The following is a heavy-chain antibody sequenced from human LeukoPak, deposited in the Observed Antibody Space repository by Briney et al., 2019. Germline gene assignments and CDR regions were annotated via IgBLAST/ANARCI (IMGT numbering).Heavy chain of an antibody. CDR1: GGSFSGYY. Sequence: SETLSLTCAVYGGSFSGYYWSWIRQPPGKRLEWIGHIYYSGSTDYNPSLKSRVTISVDTSKNQFSLKLSSVTAADTAVYYCASRSSIWSGYQDTLYYFDSWGQGTLVTVSS. J-gene: IGHJ4*02. CDR2: IYYSGST. D-gene: IGHD3-3*01. V-gene: IGHV4-59*01. CDR3: ASRSSIWSGYQDTLYYFDS.